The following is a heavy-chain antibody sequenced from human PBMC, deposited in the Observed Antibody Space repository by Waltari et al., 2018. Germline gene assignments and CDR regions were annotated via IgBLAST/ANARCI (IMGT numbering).Heavy chain of an antibody. CDR3: ARSAGIAAAGPLNFDY. CDR2: IYWDDDK. Sequence: QVTLKESGPALVKPTQTLTLTCTFSGFSLSTSGMGVGWIRQPSRKTLAWLAHIYWDDDKRYSTSLKCRLTISKDTSKNQVVLTMTNMDPVDTATYYCARSAGIAAAGPLNFDYWGQGVLVTVSS. J-gene: IGHJ4*02. CDR1: GFSLSTSGMG. D-gene: IGHD6-25*01. V-gene: IGHV2-5*02.